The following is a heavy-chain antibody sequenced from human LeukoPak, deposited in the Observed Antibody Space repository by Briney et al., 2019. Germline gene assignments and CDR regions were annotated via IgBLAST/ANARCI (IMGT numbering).Heavy chain of an antibody. Sequence: GGSLRLSCAASGFTVSSNYMSWVRQAPGKGLEWVSYISSSSSTIYYADSVKGRFTISRDNAKNSLYLQMNSLRAEDTAVYYCARDLRYSSSWYFAGGMAYWGQGTLVTVSS. V-gene: IGHV3-48*01. CDR1: GFTVSSNY. CDR2: ISSSSSTI. D-gene: IGHD6-13*01. CDR3: ARDLRYSSSWYFAGGMAY. J-gene: IGHJ4*02.